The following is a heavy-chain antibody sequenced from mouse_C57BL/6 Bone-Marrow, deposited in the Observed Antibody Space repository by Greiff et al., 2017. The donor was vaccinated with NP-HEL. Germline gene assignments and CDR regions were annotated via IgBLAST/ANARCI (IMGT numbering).Heavy chain of an antibody. Sequence: EVQVVESGGGLVQPGGSLKLSCAASGFTFSDYYMYWVRQTPEKRLEWVAYISNGGGSTYYPDTVKGRFTISRDNAKNTLYLQMSRLKSEDTAMYYCARYDSPYAMDYWGQGTSVTVSS. V-gene: IGHV5-12*01. CDR2: ISNGGGST. CDR1: GFTFSDYY. J-gene: IGHJ4*01. CDR3: ARYDSPYAMDY. D-gene: IGHD2-4*01.